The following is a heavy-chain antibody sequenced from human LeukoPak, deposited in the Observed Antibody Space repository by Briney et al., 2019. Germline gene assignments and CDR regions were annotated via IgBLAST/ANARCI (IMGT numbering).Heavy chain of an antibody. D-gene: IGHD6-19*01. CDR2: MNPNSGNT. Sequence: GSVKVSCKASGYTFTSYDIHWVRQATGQGLEWMGWMNPNSGNTGYAQKFQGTVTMTRNTSISTAYMELSSLRAEDTAVYYCARDLYSGGGGGDYWGQGTLVTVSS. CDR3: ARDLYSGGGGGDY. J-gene: IGHJ4*02. V-gene: IGHV1-8*01. CDR1: GYTFTSYD.